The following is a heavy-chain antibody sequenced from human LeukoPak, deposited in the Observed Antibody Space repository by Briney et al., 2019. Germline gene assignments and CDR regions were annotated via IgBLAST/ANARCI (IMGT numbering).Heavy chain of an antibody. CDR1: VYTFTGYY. D-gene: IGHD4-17*01. CDR3: ARAHPPGDYTPLDY. J-gene: IGHJ4*02. Sequence: GASVKVSCKASVYTFTGYYIHWVRQAPGQGLEWMGWINPNSGGTNYAQKFQGRVTMTRDTSISTAYMELSRLRSDDTAVYYCARAHPPGDYTPLDYWGQGTLVTVSS. CDR2: INPNSGGT. V-gene: IGHV1-2*02.